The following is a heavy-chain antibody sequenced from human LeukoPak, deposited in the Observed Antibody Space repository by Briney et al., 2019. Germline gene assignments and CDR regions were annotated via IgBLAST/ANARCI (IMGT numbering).Heavy chain of an antibody. CDR2: ISDDSNYI. V-gene: IGHV3-21*01. CDR1: GFTFSRYS. Sequence: GGSLRLSCAASGFTFSRYSMNWVRQAPGKGLEWVSSISDDSNYIYYADSVKGRFTISRDNSKNTLYLQMNSLRAEDTAVYYCAKEALSYSDPDYYGMDVWGQGTTVTVSS. D-gene: IGHD4-17*01. J-gene: IGHJ6*02. CDR3: AKEALSYSDPDYYGMDV.